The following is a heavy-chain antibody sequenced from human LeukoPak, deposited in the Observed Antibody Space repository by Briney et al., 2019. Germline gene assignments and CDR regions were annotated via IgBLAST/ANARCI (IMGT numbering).Heavy chain of an antibody. J-gene: IGHJ3*02. D-gene: IGHD6-19*01. CDR3: ARRKGTGWLDAFDI. CDR2: LFYSGNS. CDR1: GGSISNYY. Sequence: PSETLSLTCSVSGGSISNYYWSWIRQPPGKGLEWIGNLFYSGNSNHNSSLKSRVTMSVDTSKNQFSLKLSSMTAADTAVYYCARRKGTGWLDAFDIWGQGTMVTVSS. V-gene: IGHV4-59*08.